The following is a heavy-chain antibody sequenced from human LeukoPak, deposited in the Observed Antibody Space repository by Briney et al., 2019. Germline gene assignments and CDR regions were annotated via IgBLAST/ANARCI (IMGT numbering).Heavy chain of an antibody. Sequence: VKVSCQASGYTFTSYDINWMRQATGQGLEWMGWMSPNSGNTGYAQKFQGRVTMTRDTSTGTAYLELSSLRSEDTAVYYCVRTPPNWGADFWGQGTLVTVSS. D-gene: IGHD7-27*01. J-gene: IGHJ4*02. V-gene: IGHV1-8*01. CDR3: VRTPPNWGADF. CDR1: GYTFTSYD. CDR2: MSPNSGNT.